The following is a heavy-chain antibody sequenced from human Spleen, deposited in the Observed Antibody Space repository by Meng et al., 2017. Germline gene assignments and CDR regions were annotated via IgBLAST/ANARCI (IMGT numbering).Heavy chain of an antibody. J-gene: IGHJ3*02. CDR1: GYPIRSSNW. CDR2: IYYSGSI. CDR3: ARSRGYSYGDIDAFDI. D-gene: IGHD5-18*01. Sequence: QVQLQESAPGLVKPSDTLSLTCAVSGYPIRSSNWWGWIRQPPGKGLEWIGYIYYSGSIYYNPSLKSRVTMSVDTSKNQFSLKLSSVTAVDTAVYYCARSRGYSYGDIDAFDIWGQGTMVTVSS. V-gene: IGHV4-28*05.